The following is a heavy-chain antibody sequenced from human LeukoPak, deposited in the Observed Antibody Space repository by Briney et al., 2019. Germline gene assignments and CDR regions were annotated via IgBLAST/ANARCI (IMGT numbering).Heavy chain of an antibody. J-gene: IGHJ4*02. CDR1: GFTFSSYS. CDR3: ARDRPGYCTNGVCYAPLHY. D-gene: IGHD2-8*01. Sequence: PGGSLRLSCAASGFTFSSYSMNWVRQALGKGLEWVSSISSSSSYVYYADSVKGRFTISRDNAKNSLYLKMNSLRAEDTAVYYCARDRPGYCTNGVCYAPLHYWGQGTLVTVSS. V-gene: IGHV3-21*01. CDR2: ISSSSSYV.